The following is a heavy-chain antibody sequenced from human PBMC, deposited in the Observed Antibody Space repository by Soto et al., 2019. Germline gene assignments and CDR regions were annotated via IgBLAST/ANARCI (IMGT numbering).Heavy chain of an antibody. Sequence: EVQLLESGGGLVQPGGSLRLSCAASGFTFSSFAMSWVRQDPGKGLEWVSTFSGSGGSTYYADSVKGRFTISRDDSKNTLYLQMNSLRAEDTSVYYCAKRPFTSSCSFDYWGQGTLVTVSS. J-gene: IGHJ4*02. V-gene: IGHV3-23*01. D-gene: IGHD6-19*01. CDR3: AKRPFTSSCSFDY. CDR2: FSGSGGST. CDR1: GFTFSSFA.